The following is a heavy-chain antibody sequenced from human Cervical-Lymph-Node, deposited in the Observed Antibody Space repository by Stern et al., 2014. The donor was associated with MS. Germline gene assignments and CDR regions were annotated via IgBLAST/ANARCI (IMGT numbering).Heavy chain of an antibody. J-gene: IGHJ4*02. Sequence: VQLAQSGAEVKKPGESLKISCKLSGYSFTIYYIAWVLQMPGKGLEWMGFIYPYDSDTTYSPSFQGQVTISADKSITTAYLQWSSLRASDTAMYYCARHVQGFDYWGQGTLVTVSS. CDR2: IYPYDSDT. V-gene: IGHV5-51*01. CDR1: GYSFTIYY. CDR3: ARHVQGFDY.